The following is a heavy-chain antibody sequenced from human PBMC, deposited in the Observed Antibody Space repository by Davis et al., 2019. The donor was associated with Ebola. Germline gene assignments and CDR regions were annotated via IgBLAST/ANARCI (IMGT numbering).Heavy chain of an antibody. CDR2: INAGNGNT. CDR1: VYTFTSYA. D-gene: IGHD2-2*02. CDR3: ARIAVYCSSTSCYSDYYYMDV. J-gene: IGHJ6*03. Sequence: ASVTVSCMASVYTFTSYAMHWVRQAPGQRLEWMGWINAGNGNTKYSQKFQGRVTITRDTSASTAYMELSSLRSEDTAVYYCARIAVYCSSTSCYSDYYYMDVWGKGTTVTVSS. V-gene: IGHV1-3*01.